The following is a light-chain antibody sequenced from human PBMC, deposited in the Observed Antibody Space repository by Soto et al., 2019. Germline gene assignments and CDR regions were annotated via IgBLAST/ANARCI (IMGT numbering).Light chain of an antibody. J-gene: IGLJ1*01. CDR1: SSKNGAGYD. Sequence: QSVLTQPPSVSGAPGQRVTISCAGSSSKNGAGYDVHWYQQLPGTAPKLLIYGNSNRPSVVPDRFSGSKSGTSASLAITGLQAEDEADYYCQSYDSSLSVNYVFGTGTKVTVL. V-gene: IGLV1-40*01. CDR2: GNS. CDR3: QSYDSSLSVNYV.